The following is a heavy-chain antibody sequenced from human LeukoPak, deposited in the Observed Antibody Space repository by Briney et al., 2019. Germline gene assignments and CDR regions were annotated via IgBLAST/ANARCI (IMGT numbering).Heavy chain of an antibody. CDR3: ARRADCGGSCFINYFDS. CDR2: IAPTPAIT. J-gene: IGHJ4*02. CDR1: GGTFSSYA. Sequence: SMKVSCKVSGGTFSSYAISWVRQAPGQGLEWMGRIAPTPAITKYAQNFQGRVTITADKSSNTVYMELSSLRSEDTAVYYCARRADCGGSCFINYFDSWGQGTLVTVP. D-gene: IGHD2-21*01. V-gene: IGHV1-69*04.